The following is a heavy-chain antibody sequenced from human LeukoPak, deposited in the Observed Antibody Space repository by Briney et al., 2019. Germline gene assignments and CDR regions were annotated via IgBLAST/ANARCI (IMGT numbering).Heavy chain of an antibody. Sequence: ASVKVSCKASGYTFTSYYMHWVRQAPGQGLEWMGIINPSGGGTSYAQKFQGRVTMTRDTSTSTVYMELSSLRSEDTAVYYCAIWSRGSGSYAYWGQGTLVTVSS. J-gene: IGHJ4*02. CDR2: INPSGGGT. D-gene: IGHD1-26*01. CDR1: GYTFTSYY. CDR3: AIWSRGSGSYAY. V-gene: IGHV1-46*01.